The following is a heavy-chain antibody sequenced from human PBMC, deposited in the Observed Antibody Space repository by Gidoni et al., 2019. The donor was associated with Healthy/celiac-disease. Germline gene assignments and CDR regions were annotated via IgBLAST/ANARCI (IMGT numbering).Heavy chain of an antibody. CDR2: FDPEDGET. CDR3: ACRDSGSYAWSHIN. CDR1: GYTLTELS. V-gene: IGHV1-24*01. J-gene: IGHJ4*02. D-gene: IGHD1-26*01. Sequence: SVKVSCKVSGYTLTELSMHWVRQAPGKGLEWMGGFDPEDGETIYAQKFQGRVTMTEDTSTDTAYMELSSLRSEDTAVYYCACRDSGSYAWSHINWGQGTLVTVSS.